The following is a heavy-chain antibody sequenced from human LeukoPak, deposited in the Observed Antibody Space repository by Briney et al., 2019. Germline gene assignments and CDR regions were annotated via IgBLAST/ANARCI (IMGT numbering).Heavy chain of an antibody. CDR2: ISYSGAT. J-gene: IGHJ3*02. CDR3: TRKGNNAFDI. CDR1: GGSISSGVYY. V-gene: IGHV4-31*01. Sequence: SETLSLTCTVSGGSISSGVYYWSWIRQHPGEGLEWLGYISYSGATYSNPSLKSPVTISLDTSKNQFSLSLGSVTAADTAVYYCTRKGNNAFDIWGQGTMVTVSS.